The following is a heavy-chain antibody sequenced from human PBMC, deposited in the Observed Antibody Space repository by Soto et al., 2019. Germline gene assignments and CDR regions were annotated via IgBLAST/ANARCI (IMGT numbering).Heavy chain of an antibody. CDR2: IYYSGST. CDR3: ANLYYDILTGYYLFDD. CDR1: GGSISSSSYY. D-gene: IGHD3-9*01. V-gene: IGHV4-39*01. Sequence: SETLSLTCTVSGGSISSSSYYWGWIRQPPGKGLEWIGSIYYSGSTYYNPSLKSRVTISVDTSKNPFSLKLSSVTAADTAVYYCANLYYDILTGYYLFDDWGRGILVTVSS. J-gene: IGHJ4*02.